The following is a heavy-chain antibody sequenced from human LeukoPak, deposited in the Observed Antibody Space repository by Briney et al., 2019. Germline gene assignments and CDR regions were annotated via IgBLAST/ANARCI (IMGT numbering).Heavy chain of an antibody. CDR3: ARAIFGVVIKDENAFDN. V-gene: IGHV1-69*02. Sequence: SVKVSCKASGGTFSSYTISWVRQAPGQGLEWMGRIIPILGIANYEQKFHGRVTITADKSTSTAYMELSSLRTEDTAVYYCARAIFGVVIKDENAFDNWGQGTMVTVSS. D-gene: IGHD3-3*01. CDR2: IIPILGIA. J-gene: IGHJ3*02. CDR1: GGTFSSYT.